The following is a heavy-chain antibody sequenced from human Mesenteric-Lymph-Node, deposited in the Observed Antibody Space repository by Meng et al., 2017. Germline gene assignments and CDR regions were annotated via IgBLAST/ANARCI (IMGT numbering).Heavy chain of an antibody. D-gene: IGHD2-15*01. CDR2: ISSDGSTK. CDR1: GFTFSAYA. CDR3: ARSSGGSCYSFIDS. J-gene: IGHJ4*02. Sequence: VEVVGSGGGGGPPGGSLRRCCAASGFTFSAYAMHGVRQAPGKGLEWVAAISSDGSTKYYADSVKGRFTISGDNSENTLYLQMNSLRAEDTALYHCARSSGGSCYSFIDSWGRGTLVTVSS. V-gene: IGHV3-30*01.